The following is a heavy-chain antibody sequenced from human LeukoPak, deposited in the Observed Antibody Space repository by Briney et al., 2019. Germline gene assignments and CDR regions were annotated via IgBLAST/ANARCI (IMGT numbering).Heavy chain of an antibody. CDR3: ARVYGSGSQKLYYFDY. J-gene: IGHJ4*02. D-gene: IGHD3-10*01. CDR2: INPSGGST. V-gene: IGHV1-46*01. CDR1: GYTFTSYY. Sequence: ASVKVSCKASGYTFTSYYMHWVRQAPGQGLEWMGIINPSGGSTSYAQKFQGRVTMTRDTSTSTVYLVLSSLRSEDTAVYYCARVYGSGSQKLYYFDYWGQGTLVTVSS.